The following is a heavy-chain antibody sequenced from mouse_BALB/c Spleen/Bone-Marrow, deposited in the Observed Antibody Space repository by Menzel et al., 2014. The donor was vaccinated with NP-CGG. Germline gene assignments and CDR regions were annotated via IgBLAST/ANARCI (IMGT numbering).Heavy chain of an antibody. CDR2: IDPANGNT. D-gene: IGHD2-14*01. J-gene: IGHJ3*01. CDR3: AAYYRYLAWFAY. Sequence: EVKLVESGAELVKPGASVKLSCTASGFNIKDTYMHWVKQRPEQGLEWIGRIDPANGNTKYDPKFQGKATITADTSSNTAHLQLSSLTSEDTAVYYCAAYYRYLAWFAYWGQGTLVTVSA. CDR1: GFNIKDTY. V-gene: IGHV14-3*02.